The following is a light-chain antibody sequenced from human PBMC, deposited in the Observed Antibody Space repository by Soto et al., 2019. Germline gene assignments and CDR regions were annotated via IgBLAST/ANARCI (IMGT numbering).Light chain of an antibody. CDR3: QQRSNWPRGFT. J-gene: IGKJ3*01. V-gene: IGKV3-11*01. Sequence: EIVLTQSPATLSLSPGERATLSCRASQSVSSYFAWYQQKPGQAPRLLIYDASNRATGIPAMFSCSGSGTDFTLTISSLEPEDFAVYYCQQRSNWPRGFTFGPGTKVDIK. CDR1: QSVSSY. CDR2: DAS.